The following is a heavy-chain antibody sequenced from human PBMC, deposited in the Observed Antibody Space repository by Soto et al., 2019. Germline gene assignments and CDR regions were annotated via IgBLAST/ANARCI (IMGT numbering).Heavy chain of an antibody. J-gene: IGHJ5*02. CDR3: ARVIWFGPLDH. CDR1: GFTISSYD. CDR2: IGLAGDT. Sequence: EVQLVESGGDLVQPGGSLRLSCAASGFTISSYDMHWVRQASGRGLEWVASIGLAGDTYYAASVKGRFTITREDAKNSLSLQMKSLRGGDTAVYYCARVIWFGPLDHWGQGALVTVSS. V-gene: IGHV3-13*04. D-gene: IGHD3-10*01.